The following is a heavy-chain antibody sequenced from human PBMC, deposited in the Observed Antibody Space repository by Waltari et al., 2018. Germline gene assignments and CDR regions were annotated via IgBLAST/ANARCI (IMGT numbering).Heavy chain of an antibody. J-gene: IGHJ4*02. Sequence: QVQLVQSGAEVKKPGASVKVSCKASGYTFTSYAIHWVRQAPGQSLEWMGWIKAGIGATDYSQKLQGRVTITRDTSASTAYMELSSLTSEDTAMYYCARVDMAMVGYFDYWGQGTLVTVSS. D-gene: IGHD5-18*01. CDR1: GYTFTSYA. CDR2: IKAGIGAT. CDR3: ARVDMAMVGYFDY. V-gene: IGHV1-3*01.